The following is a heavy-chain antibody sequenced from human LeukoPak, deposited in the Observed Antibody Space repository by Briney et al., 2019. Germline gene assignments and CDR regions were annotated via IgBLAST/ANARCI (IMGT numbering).Heavy chain of an antibody. CDR1: GFTFISYT. D-gene: IGHD1-26*01. V-gene: IGHV3-21*01. CDR2: ITSSSDYL. CDR3: ARDRGEWELYNGSFDP. Sequence: GGSLRLSCAASGFTFISYTMNWVRQAPGKRLEWVSSITSSSDYLYYADSVKGRFTISRDNAKKSLYLQMHSLRVEDTAVYYCARDRGEWELYNGSFDPWGQGTLVTVSS. J-gene: IGHJ5*02.